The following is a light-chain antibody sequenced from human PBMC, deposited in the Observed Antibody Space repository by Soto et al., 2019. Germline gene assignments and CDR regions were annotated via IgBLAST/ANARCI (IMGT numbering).Light chain of an antibody. J-gene: IGKJ5*01. CDR1: QTIASVS. CDR3: QQRHMWPIT. CDR2: DAS. V-gene: IGKV3D-20*02. Sequence: EIVLTQSPATLSFSPGDRATLSCRASQTIASVSLAWYQQKPGQAPRLLIYDASSRAADIPDRFSGRGSGTDFTLTISRLEPGDRAVYYCQQRHMWPITFGQGTRLEI.